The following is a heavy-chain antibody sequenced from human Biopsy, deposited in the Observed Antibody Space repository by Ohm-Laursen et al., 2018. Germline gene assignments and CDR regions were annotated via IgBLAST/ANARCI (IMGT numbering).Heavy chain of an antibody. CDR2: ISSDGSNK. J-gene: IGHJ6*02. V-gene: IGHV3-30*18. Sequence: SLRLSCSASGFTFSSHAMSWVRQAPGKGLEWVAVISSDGSNKYYADSVKGRFTISRDNSKDTLYLQLNSLRAEDTAVYYCAKDGVAVGAGGDPYYYGMDVWGQGTTVTVSS. CDR3: AKDGVAVGAGGDPYYYGMDV. CDR1: GFTFSSHA. D-gene: IGHD2-15*01.